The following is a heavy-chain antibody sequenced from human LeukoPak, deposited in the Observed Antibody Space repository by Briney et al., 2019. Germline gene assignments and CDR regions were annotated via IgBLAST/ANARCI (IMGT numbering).Heavy chain of an antibody. V-gene: IGHV3-9*01. CDR2: ISWNSGSI. CDR3: AKRPKITIFGVAGNWFDP. Sequence: PGGSLRHSCAASGFTFDDYAMHWVRQAPGKGLEWVSGISWNSGSIGYADSVKGRFTISRDNSKNTLYLQMNSLRAEDTAVYYCAKRPKITIFGVAGNWFDPWGQGTLVTVSS. D-gene: IGHD3-3*01. CDR1: GFTFDDYA. J-gene: IGHJ5*02.